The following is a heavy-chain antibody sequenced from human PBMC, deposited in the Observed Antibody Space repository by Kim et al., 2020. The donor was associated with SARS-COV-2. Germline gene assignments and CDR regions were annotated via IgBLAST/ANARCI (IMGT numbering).Heavy chain of an antibody. Sequence: AQKFQSRVTITADESTSTAYMELSSLRSEDTAVYDCARDSRFGERNFDYWGQGTLVTVSS. V-gene: IGHV1-69*01. J-gene: IGHJ4*02. CDR3: ARDSRFGERNFDY. D-gene: IGHD3-10*01.